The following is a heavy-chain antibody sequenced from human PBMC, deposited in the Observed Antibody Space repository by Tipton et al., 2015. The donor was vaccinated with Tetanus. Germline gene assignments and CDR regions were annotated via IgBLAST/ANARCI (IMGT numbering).Heavy chain of an antibody. CDR3: VSRYSNAWYYFDI. V-gene: IGHV3-7*03. Sequence: SLRLSCTASGFTFSSYWMSWVRQTPGKGLEWVASIKEDGSEKYYVDSVKGRFTISRDNAKNSLLLEMSSLRVEDTAVYFCVSRYSNAWYYFDIWGQGTPVTVSS. J-gene: IGHJ4*02. CDR2: IKEDGSEK. CDR1: GFTFSSYW. D-gene: IGHD5-12*01.